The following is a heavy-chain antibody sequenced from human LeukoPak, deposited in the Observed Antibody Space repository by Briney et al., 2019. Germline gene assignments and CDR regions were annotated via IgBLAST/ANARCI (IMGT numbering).Heavy chain of an antibody. V-gene: IGHV3-20*04. D-gene: IGHD6-19*01. CDR1: GFSIDDHG. CDR3: ASGDSSGWYFDT. J-gene: IGHJ4*02. CDR2: INWNGGST. Sequence: PGGSLRLSCAASGFSIDDHGMSWVRQVPGKGLKWVAGINWNGGSTGYADSVKGRFTISRDNAKNSLYLQMNSLRAEDTASYYCASGDSSGWYFDTWGQGTLVSVSS.